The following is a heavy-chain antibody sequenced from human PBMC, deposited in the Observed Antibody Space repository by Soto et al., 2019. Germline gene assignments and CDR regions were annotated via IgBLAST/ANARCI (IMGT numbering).Heavy chain of an antibody. CDR3: ARPGEGGYSSNHHYYYALDV. Sequence: VASVKVSCKASGGTFRSYSISWVRQAPGQGLEWMGGIIPIFDITNYAQKFQGRVTITADESTSTAYMELSSLGSDDTAVYYCARPGEGGYSSNHHYYYALDVWGQGTTVTVSS. CDR1: GGTFRSYS. D-gene: IGHD3-22*01. CDR2: IIPIFDIT. V-gene: IGHV1-69*13. J-gene: IGHJ6*02.